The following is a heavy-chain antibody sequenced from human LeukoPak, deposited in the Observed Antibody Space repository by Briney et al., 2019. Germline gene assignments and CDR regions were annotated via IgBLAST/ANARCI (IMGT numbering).Heavy chain of an antibody. J-gene: IGHJ4*02. V-gene: IGHV3-66*01. CDR2: IYTGDNT. CDR3: ARGAVVVAATRYYFDY. Sequence: PGGSLRLSCAASGFTVSSNYMSWVRQAPGKGLEWVSIIYTGDNTFYADSVKGRFTISRDYSENTLYLQMNSLRAEDTAVYYCARGAVVVAATRYYFDYWGQGTLVTVSS. CDR1: GFTVSSNY. D-gene: IGHD2-15*01.